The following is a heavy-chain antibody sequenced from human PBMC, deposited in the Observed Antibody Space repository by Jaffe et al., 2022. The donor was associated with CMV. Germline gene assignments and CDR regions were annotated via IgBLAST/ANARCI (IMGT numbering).Heavy chain of an antibody. V-gene: IGHV4-59*08. D-gene: IGHD6-19*01. J-gene: IGHJ6*03. CDR1: GGSISSYY. Sequence: QVQLQESGPGLVKPSETLSLTCTVSGGSISSYYWSWIRQPPGKGLEWIGYIYYSGSTNYNPSLKSRVTISVDTSKNQFSLKLSSVTAADTAVYYCARQGIAVAGTALDYYYYMDVWGKGTTVTVSS. CDR2: IYYSGST. CDR3: ARQGIAVAGTALDYYYYMDV.